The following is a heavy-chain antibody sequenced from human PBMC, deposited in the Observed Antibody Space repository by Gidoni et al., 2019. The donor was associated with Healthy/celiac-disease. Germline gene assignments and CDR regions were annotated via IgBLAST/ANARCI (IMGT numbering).Heavy chain of an antibody. Sequence: QVQLVESGGGLVKPGGSLRLSCAASGFTFSDYYMSWIRQAPGKGLEWVSYISSSSSYTNYADSVKGRFTISRDNAKNSLYLQMNSLRAEDTAVYYCARDIRDYYDSSGYINWFDPWGQGTLVTVSS. CDR3: ARDIRDYYDSSGYINWFDP. J-gene: IGHJ5*02. CDR1: GFTFSDYY. V-gene: IGHV3-11*05. CDR2: ISSSSSYT. D-gene: IGHD3-22*01.